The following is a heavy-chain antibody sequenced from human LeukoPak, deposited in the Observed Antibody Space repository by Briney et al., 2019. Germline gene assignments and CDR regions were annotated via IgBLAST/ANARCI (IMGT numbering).Heavy chain of an antibody. Sequence: SETLSLTCTVSGGSLSSYYWSWIRQPPGKGLEWIGYIYYSGSTNYNPSLKSRVTISVDTFKNQFSLKLSSVTAADTAVYYCARQGITMVRGVKRRVFDYWGQGTLVTVSS. CDR3: ARQGITMVRGVKRRVFDY. J-gene: IGHJ4*02. D-gene: IGHD3-10*01. CDR2: IYYSGST. CDR1: GGSLSSYY. V-gene: IGHV4-59*08.